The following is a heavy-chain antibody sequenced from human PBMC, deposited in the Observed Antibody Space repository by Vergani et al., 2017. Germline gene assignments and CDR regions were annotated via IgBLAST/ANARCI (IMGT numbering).Heavy chain of an antibody. J-gene: IGHJ4*02. CDR1: ESSFISNE. CDR3: TRHVPCGDGACLHIDH. D-gene: IGHD2-21*01. CDR2: INPIDSKI. V-gene: IGHV5-51*01. Sequence: EVMLVQSGAEMKKPGESLKISCKYSESSFISNEIAWVRQMSGKGLQWMGNINPIDSKIAYSPSFQGQAIMSLDKSITTAYLQWRSLKASDTAIYYCTRHVPCGDGACLHIDHWGQGTQVTVSS.